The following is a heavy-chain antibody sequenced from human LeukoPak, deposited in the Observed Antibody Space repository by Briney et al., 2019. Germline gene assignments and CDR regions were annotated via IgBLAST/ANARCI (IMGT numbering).Heavy chain of an antibody. D-gene: IGHD2-15*01. CDR3: AKLVVVVGTIDYFDY. CDR1: GFTFSSYS. CDR2: ISSSSSYI. Sequence: GGSLRLSCAASGFTFSSYSMNWVRQAPGKGLEWVSSISSSSSYIYYADSVKGRFTISRDNAKNSLYLQMNSLRAEDTAVYYCAKLVVVVGTIDYFDYWGQGTLVTVSS. J-gene: IGHJ4*02. V-gene: IGHV3-21*01.